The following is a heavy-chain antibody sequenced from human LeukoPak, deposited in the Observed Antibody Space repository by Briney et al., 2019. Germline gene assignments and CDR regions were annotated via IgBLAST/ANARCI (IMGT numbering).Heavy chain of an antibody. CDR3: ALLAVAAQEIDY. D-gene: IGHD6-19*01. J-gene: IGHJ4*02. CDR1: VYTFTGYY. Sequence: ASVKVSCKASVYTFTGYYMHWVRQAPGQGLEWMGWINPNSGGTNYAQKFQGRVTMTRDTSISTAYMELSRLRSDDTAVYYCALLAVAAQEIDYWGQGTLVTVSS. V-gene: IGHV1-2*02. CDR2: INPNSGGT.